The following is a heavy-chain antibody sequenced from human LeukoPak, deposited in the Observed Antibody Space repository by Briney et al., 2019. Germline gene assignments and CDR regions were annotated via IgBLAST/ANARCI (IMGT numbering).Heavy chain of an antibody. Sequence: PSETLSLTCTVSGGSISSYYWSWIRQPPGKGLEWIGYIYYSGSTNYNPSLKSRVTISVDTSKNQFSLKLSSVTAADTAVYYCARVGGYSYGSNWFDPWGQGTLVTVSS. V-gene: IGHV4-59*01. CDR2: IYYSGST. J-gene: IGHJ5*02. CDR1: GGSISSYY. CDR3: ARVGGYSYGSNWFDP. D-gene: IGHD5-18*01.